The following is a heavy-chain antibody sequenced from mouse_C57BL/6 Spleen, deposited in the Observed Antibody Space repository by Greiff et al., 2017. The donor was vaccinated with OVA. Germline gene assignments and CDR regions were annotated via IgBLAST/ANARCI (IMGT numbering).Heavy chain of an antibody. CDR3: ARSEDGWFAY. CDR1: GYAFTNYL. CDR2: INPGSGGT. J-gene: IGHJ3*01. V-gene: IGHV1-54*01. Sequence: VKLMESGAELVRPGTSVKVSCKASGYAFTNYLIEWVKQRPGQGLEWIGVINPGSGGTNYNEKFKGKATLTADKSSSTAYMQLSSLTSEDSAVYFCARSEDGWFAYWGQGTLVTVSA. D-gene: IGHD2-3*01.